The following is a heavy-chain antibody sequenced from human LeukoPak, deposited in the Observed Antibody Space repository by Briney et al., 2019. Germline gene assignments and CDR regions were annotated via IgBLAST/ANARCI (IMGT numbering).Heavy chain of an antibody. CDR1: GYTFTSYA. CDR2: SNAGNGNT. CDR3: ARGGSGWDLDY. V-gene: IGHV1-3*02. J-gene: IGHJ4*02. D-gene: IGHD6-19*01. Sequence: ASVKVSCKASGYTFTSYAMHWVRQAPGQRLEWMGWSNAGNGNTKYSQEFQGRVTITRDTSATTAYMELSSLRSEDMAVYYWARGGSGWDLDYWGQGTLVTVSS.